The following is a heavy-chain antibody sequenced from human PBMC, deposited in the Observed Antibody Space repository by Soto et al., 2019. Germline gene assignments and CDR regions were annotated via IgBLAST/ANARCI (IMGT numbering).Heavy chain of an antibody. V-gene: IGHV1-46*01. J-gene: IGHJ4*02. CDR2: INPSGGST. D-gene: IGHD3-22*01. CDR1: GYTFTSYY. Sequence: ASVKVSCKASGYTFTSYYMHWVRQAPGQGLEWMGIINPSGGSTSYAQKFQGRVTMTRDTSTSTVYMELSSLRSEDTAVYYCARCLADSSGYYYCYGYWGQGSLVAVSS. CDR3: ARCLADSSGYYYCYGY.